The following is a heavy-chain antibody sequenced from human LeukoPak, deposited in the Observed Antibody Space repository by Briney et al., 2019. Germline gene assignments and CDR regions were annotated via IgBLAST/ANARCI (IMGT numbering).Heavy chain of an antibody. J-gene: IGHJ4*02. CDR1: GVSISSYY. Sequence: SETLSLTCTVSGVSISSYYWSWIRQPPGKGLEWIGYIYYSGSTNYNPSLKSRVTISVDTSKNQFSLKLSSVTAADTAVYYCARGDHYGGTSNYFDYWGQGSLVTVSS. V-gene: IGHV4-59*01. CDR2: IYYSGST. CDR3: ARGDHYGGTSNYFDY. D-gene: IGHD4-23*01.